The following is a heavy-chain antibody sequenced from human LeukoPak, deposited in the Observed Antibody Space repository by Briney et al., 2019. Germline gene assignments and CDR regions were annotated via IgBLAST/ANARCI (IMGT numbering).Heavy chain of an antibody. J-gene: IGHJ4*02. Sequence: SETLSLTCAVYGGSFSGYYWSWIRQPPGKGLEWIGEINHSGSTNYNPSLKSRVTISVDTSKNQFSLKLSSVTAADTAVYYCARSRFRSIAAAGTAQFDYWGQGTLVTVSS. V-gene: IGHV4-34*01. CDR2: INHSGST. CDR1: GGSFSGYY. CDR3: ARSRFRSIAAAGTAQFDY. D-gene: IGHD6-13*01.